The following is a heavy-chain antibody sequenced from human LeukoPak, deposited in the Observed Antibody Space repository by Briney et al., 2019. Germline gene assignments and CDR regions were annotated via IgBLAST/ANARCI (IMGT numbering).Heavy chain of an antibody. V-gene: IGHV4-4*07. CDR1: GGSFSGYY. J-gene: IGHJ3*02. CDR3: ARDRGDYFNDAFDI. Sequence: SETLSLTCAVYGGSFSGYYWSWIRQPAGKGLEWIGRIYTSGSTNYNPSLKSRVTMSVDTSKNQFSLKLSSVTAADTAVYYCARDRGDYFNDAFDIWGQGTMVTVSS. D-gene: IGHD4-17*01. CDR2: IYTSGST.